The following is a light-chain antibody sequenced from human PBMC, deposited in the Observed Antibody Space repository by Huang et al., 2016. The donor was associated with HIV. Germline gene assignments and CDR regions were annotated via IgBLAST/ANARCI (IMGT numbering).Light chain of an antibody. CDR2: GAS. V-gene: IGKV3-15*01. CDR1: QSVSTD. CDR3: QQYNNWPGT. Sequence: EIVMTQSPVTLSVSLGERASLSCRASQSVSTDSAWYQQKPGQPPRLLIYGASARATGVPARFSGSGSGTEFTLTISSLQSEDFAVYSCQQYNNWPGTFGQGTKVEIK. J-gene: IGKJ2*01.